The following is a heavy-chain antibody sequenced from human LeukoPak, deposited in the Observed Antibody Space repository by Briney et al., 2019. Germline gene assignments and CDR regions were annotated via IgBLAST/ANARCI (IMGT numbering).Heavy chain of an antibody. Sequence: ASVKVSCKASGYTFTGYYMHWVRQAPGQGLEWMGWINPNSGGTNYAQKFQGRVTMTRDTSISTAYMELSRLRSDDTAVYYCARDPYYDFWSGYPNWFDPWGQGTLVTVSS. CDR2: INPNSGGT. CDR3: ARDPYYDFWSGYPNWFDP. CDR1: GYTFTGYY. V-gene: IGHV1-2*02. D-gene: IGHD3-3*01. J-gene: IGHJ5*02.